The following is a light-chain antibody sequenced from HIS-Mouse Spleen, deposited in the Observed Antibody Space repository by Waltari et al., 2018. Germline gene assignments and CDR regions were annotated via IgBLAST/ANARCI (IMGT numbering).Light chain of an antibody. Sequence: SYVLTQPPSVSVAPGKMARITCGGNNIGRKSVHGYQQKPGQAPGLVVYDDSDRPSGIPERFSGSNSGNTATLTISRVEAGDEADYYCQVWDSSSDHVVFGGGTKLTVL. V-gene: IGLV3-21*03. CDR3: QVWDSSSDHVV. CDR1: NIGRKS. J-gene: IGLJ2*01. CDR2: DDS.